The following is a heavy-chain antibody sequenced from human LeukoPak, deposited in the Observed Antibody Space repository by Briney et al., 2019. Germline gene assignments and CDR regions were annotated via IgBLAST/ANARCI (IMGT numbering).Heavy chain of an antibody. Sequence: PGGSLRLSCAASGFTFTSYAMSWVRQAPGKGLEWVSAISGSGGSTYYADSVKGRFTISRDNSKNTLYLQMNSLRAEDTAVYYCAKDNRIAVAGLYYYYGMDVWGQGTTVTVSS. CDR2: ISGSGGST. V-gene: IGHV3-23*01. CDR1: GFTFTSYA. D-gene: IGHD6-19*01. CDR3: AKDNRIAVAGLYYYYGMDV. J-gene: IGHJ6*02.